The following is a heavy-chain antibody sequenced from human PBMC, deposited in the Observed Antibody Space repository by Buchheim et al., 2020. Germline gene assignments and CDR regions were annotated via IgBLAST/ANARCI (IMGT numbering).Heavy chain of an antibody. V-gene: IGHV4-39*01. Sequence: QLQLQESGPGLVKPSETLSLTCTVSGGSISSSSYYWGWIRQPPGKGLEWIGSIYYSGSTYYNPSLKSRVTLSVKTSKNQFSLKLSSVTAADTAVYYCGRESYYLDYYYGMDVWGQGTT. CDR2: IYYSGST. CDR1: GGSISSSSYY. CDR3: GRESYYLDYYYGMDV. J-gene: IGHJ6*02. D-gene: IGHD1-26*01.